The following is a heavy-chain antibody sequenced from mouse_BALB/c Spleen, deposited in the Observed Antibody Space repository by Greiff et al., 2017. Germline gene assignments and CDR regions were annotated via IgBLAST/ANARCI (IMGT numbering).Heavy chain of an antibody. CDR3: ARGDGYDVWFAY. CDR1: GFTFSDYG. V-gene: IGHV5-15*02. J-gene: IGHJ3*01. D-gene: IGHD2-2*01. CDR2: ISNLAYSI. Sequence: EVKLVESGGGLVQPGGSRKLSCAASGFTFSDYGMAWVRQAPGKGPAWVAFISNLAYSIYYADTVTGRFTISRENAKNTLYLEMSSLRSEDTAMDYCARGDGYDVWFAYWGQGTLVTVSA.